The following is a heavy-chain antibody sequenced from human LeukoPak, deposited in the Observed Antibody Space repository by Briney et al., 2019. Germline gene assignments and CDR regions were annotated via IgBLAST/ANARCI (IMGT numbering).Heavy chain of an antibody. CDR2: INPNSGGT. J-gene: IGHJ5*02. D-gene: IGHD2-15*01. CDR3: ARDRGGMGWFDP. Sequence: ASVKVSCKASGYTFTGYYMHWVQQAPGQGLEWMGWINPNSGGTNYAQKFQGRVTMTRDTSISTAYMELSRLRSDDTAVYYCARDRGGMGWFDPWGQGTLVTVSS. CDR1: GYTFTGYY. V-gene: IGHV1-2*02.